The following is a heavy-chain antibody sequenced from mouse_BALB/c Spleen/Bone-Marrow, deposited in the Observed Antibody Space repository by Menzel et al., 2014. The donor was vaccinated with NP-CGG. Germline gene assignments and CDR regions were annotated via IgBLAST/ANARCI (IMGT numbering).Heavy chain of an antibody. D-gene: IGHD1-2*01. CDR1: GFFLTSYG. CDR2: IWSGGSS. Sequence: VQLQQSGPGLVLPSQSLSITCTVSGFFLTSYGVHWVRQSPGKGLEWLGGIWSGGSSDYNAAFISRLSISKDNTKSQVFFKMNSLQADDTAIYYCARNMGSYYGYLAYWGQGTLVTVSA. CDR3: ARNMGSYYGYLAY. J-gene: IGHJ3*01. V-gene: IGHV2-4-1*01.